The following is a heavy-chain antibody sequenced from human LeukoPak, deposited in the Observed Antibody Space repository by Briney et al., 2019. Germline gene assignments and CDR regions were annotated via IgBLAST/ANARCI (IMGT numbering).Heavy chain of an antibody. CDR2: IDTAGDT. J-gene: IGHJ6*02. V-gene: IGHV3-13*01. CDR3: ARNFGSENYRYYYYGMDV. D-gene: IGHD3-10*01. Sequence: GGSLRLSCATSGFAFNKYDMHWVRQAPGKGLEWVSAIDTAGDTYYPGSVKGRFTISRENAKNSLYLQMNSLRAGDTAVYYCARNFGSENYRYYYYGMDVWGQGTTVTVSS. CDR1: GFAFNKYD.